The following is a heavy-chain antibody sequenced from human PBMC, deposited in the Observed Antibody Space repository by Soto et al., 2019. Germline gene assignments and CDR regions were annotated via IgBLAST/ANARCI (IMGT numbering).Heavy chain of an antibody. CDR3: ARDLWGYCGTDCYPLDV. D-gene: IGHD2-21*02. CDR2: MYNTGST. J-gene: IGHJ6*02. CDR1: GGSISGYY. Sequence: PSETLSLTCTVSGGSISGYYWSWIRQPPGKGLEWIGYMYNTGSTVYNPSFKSRVTISVDTSKNQFSLKLNSVTAADTAVYYCARDLWGYCGTDCYPLDVWGQRTTVTAP. V-gene: IGHV4-59*01.